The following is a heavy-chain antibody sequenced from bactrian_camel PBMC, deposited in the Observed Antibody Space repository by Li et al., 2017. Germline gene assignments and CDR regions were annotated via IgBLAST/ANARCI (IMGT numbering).Heavy chain of an antibody. J-gene: IGHJ4*01. V-gene: IGHV3S1*01. Sequence: QVQLVESGGGSVQAGGSLRLSCAAAGFTFSGYDINWVRQAPGKGLEWVSTVTNDGDSTYYLDSVKGRFTIARDNAKNTVYLQMNSLRSSDTALYYCATHRVVSGPGCYEYNYWGQGTQVTVS. CDR1: GFTFSGYD. CDR2: VTNDGDST. D-gene: IGHD3*01. CDR3: ATHRVVSGPGCYEYNY.